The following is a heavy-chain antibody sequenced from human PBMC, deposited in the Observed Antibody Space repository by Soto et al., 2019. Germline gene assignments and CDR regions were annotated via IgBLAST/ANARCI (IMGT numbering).Heavy chain of an antibody. D-gene: IGHD3-10*01. Sequence: SETLSLTCAVSGGSISSSNWWSWVRQPPGKGLEWIGEIYHSGSTNYNPSLKSRVTISVDKSKNQFSLKLSSVTAADTAVYYCARLGSYGSAPPQSNPGAVHGLDYWGQGTLVTVSS. CDR1: GGSISSSNW. J-gene: IGHJ4*02. CDR2: IYHSGST. V-gene: IGHV4-4*02. CDR3: ARLGSYGSAPPQSNPGAVHGLDY.